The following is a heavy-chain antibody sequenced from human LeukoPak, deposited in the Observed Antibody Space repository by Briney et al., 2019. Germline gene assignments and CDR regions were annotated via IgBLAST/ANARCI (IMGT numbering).Heavy chain of an antibody. D-gene: IGHD4-23*01. Sequence: GGSLRLSCAASEFTFSSDSMSWVREAPGKGLKWGSYIGSTAGSIYYADSVKRRFTISRDNAKNSLYLQMNSLRAEDTAVYYCARDVTYHGGDWFDPWGQGTLVTVSS. V-gene: IGHV3-48*04. J-gene: IGHJ5*02. CDR2: IGSTAGSI. CDR1: EFTFSSDS. CDR3: ARDVTYHGGDWFDP.